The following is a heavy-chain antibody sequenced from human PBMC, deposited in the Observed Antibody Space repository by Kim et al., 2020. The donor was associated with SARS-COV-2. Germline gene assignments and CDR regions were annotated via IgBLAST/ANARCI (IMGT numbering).Heavy chain of an antibody. CDR1: GGSISSYY. CDR2: IYYSGST. J-gene: IGHJ3*02. D-gene: IGHD3-3*01. V-gene: IGHV4-59*13. CDR3: ARERIRFLEWSHYAFDI. Sequence: SETLSLTCTVSGGSISSYYWSWIRQPPGKGLEWIGYIYYSGSTNYNPSLKSRLNISVDTTKNQFSLKLSSVTAADTAVYYCARERIRFLEWSHYAFDIWGQGAMVTVSS.